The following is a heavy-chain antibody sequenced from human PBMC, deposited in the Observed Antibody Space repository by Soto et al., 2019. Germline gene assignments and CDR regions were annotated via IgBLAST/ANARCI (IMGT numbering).Heavy chain of an antibody. V-gene: IGHV1-18*04. D-gene: IGHD3-10*01. J-gene: IGHJ6*02. CDR3: ARDGYYDSGSYGMDV. CDR2: ISDYNGNT. Sequence: GASVKVSCKASGYTFTVYYMHWVRQAPGQGLEWMGWISDYNGNTNYAQKFQGRVTMTTDTSTKTVYMVLTSLRSDDTAVYYCARDGYYDSGSYGMDVWGRGTTVTVSS. CDR1: GYTFTVYY.